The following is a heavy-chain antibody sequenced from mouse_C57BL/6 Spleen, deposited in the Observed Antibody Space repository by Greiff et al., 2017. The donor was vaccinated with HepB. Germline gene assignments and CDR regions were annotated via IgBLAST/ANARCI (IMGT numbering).Heavy chain of an antibody. D-gene: IGHD2-12*01. CDR2: IYPGDGDT. CDR3: AREGLRLNWYFDV. V-gene: IGHV1-82*01. J-gene: IGHJ1*03. Sequence: QVQLQQSGPELVKPGASVKISCKASGYAFSSSWMNWVKQRPGKGLEWIGRIYPGDGDTNYNGKFKGKATLTADKSSSTAYMQLSSLTSEDSAVYFCAREGLRLNWYFDVWGTGTTVTVSS. CDR1: GYAFSSSW.